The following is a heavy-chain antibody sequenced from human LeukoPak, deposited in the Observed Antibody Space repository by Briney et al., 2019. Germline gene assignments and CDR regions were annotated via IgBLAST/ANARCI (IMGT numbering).Heavy chain of an antibody. D-gene: IGHD1-1*01. Sequence: PGGSLRLSCAASGFSFRNSGMHWVRQAPGKGLEWVAVISYDGNDKNYADSVKGRFTISRDNSKNTLYLQMSSLRAEDTAVYYCANQLGRSWGHYYYYGMDVWGQGTTVTVSS. CDR2: ISYDGNDK. V-gene: IGHV3-30*18. CDR3: ANQLGRSWGHYYYYGMDV. CDR1: GFSFRNSG. J-gene: IGHJ6*02.